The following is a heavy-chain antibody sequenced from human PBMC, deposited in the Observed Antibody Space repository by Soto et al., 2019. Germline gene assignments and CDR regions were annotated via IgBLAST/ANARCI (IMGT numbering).Heavy chain of an antibody. J-gene: IGHJ5*02. Sequence: TLSLTCSVSGGSISSGDYYWEWIRQPPGKGLEWIGYISNSGSTYYSPSLNSRTTMSLDTSKNEFSLRLYSVTAADTAVYYCVRGDTSGYYNWFDPWAREAWSPSPQ. CDR2: ISNSGST. CDR1: GGSISSGDYY. CDR3: VRGDTSGYYNWFDP. D-gene: IGHD3-22*01. V-gene: IGHV4-30-4*01.